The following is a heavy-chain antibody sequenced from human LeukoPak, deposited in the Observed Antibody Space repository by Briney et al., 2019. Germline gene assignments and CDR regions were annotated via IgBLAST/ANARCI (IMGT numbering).Heavy chain of an antibody. CDR2: ISSSSSII. D-gene: IGHD3-22*01. CDR3: AKDLYYDSSGSLGY. CDR1: GFTFNSYS. J-gene: IGHJ4*02. Sequence: GGSLRLSCTASGFTFNSYSMTWVRQAPGKGLEWISYISSSSSIIYYADSVKGRFTISRDNSKNTLYLQMNSLRAEDTAVYYCAKDLYYDSSGSLGYWGQGTLVTVSS. V-gene: IGHV3-48*01.